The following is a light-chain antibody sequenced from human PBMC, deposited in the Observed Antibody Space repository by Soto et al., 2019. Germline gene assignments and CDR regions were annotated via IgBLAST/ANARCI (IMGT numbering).Light chain of an antibody. CDR1: SSDVGAYNY. V-gene: IGLV2-14*03. J-gene: IGLJ2*01. CDR2: DVS. CDR3: NSYTSSSTLV. Sequence: QSALTQPASVSGSRGQSVTISCTGTSSDVGAYNYVYWYQQLPGKAPKLMIYDVSKRPSGVSSRFSGSKSGNTASLTISGLQDDDEDDYYCNSYTSSSTLVFGGGTKLTVL.